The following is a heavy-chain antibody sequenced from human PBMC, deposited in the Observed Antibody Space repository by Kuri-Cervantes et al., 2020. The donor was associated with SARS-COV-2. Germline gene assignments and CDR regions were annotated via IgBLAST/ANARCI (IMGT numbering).Heavy chain of an antibody. V-gene: IGHV3-23*01. D-gene: IGHD1-1*01. CDR2: ISGSGGST. CDR1: GFTFSSYA. Sequence: GESLKISCAASGFTFSSYAMRWVRQAPGKGLEWVSAISGSGGSTYYADSVKGRFTISRDNAKNMLFLQMNSLRAEDTAVYYCVRDGDHWNFDYWGQGTLVTVSS. CDR3: VRDGDHWNFDY. J-gene: IGHJ4*02.